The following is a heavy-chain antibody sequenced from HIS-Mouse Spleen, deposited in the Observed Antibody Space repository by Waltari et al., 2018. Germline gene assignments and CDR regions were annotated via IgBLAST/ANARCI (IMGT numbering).Heavy chain of an antibody. D-gene: IGHD1-26*01. CDR1: GVPFSSYG. V-gene: IGHV3-30*18. J-gene: IGHJ4*02. CDR2: ISYDGSNK. Sequence: QVQLVESGGGVVQPGRSLRLYCAASGVPFSSYGMHWVRQAPGKGLEWVAVISYDGSNKYYADSVKGRFTISRDNSKNTLYLQMNSLRAEDTAVYYCAKDRGSQFDYWGQGTLVTVSS. CDR3: AKDRGSQFDY.